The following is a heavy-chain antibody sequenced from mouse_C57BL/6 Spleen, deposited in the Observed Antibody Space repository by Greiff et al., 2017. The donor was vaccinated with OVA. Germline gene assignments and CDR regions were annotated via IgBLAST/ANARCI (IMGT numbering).Heavy chain of an antibody. CDR1: GYTFTSYW. CDR3: ARSEYDYYAMDY. Sequence: QVQLQQPGAELVKPGASVKMSCKASGYTFTSYWITWVKQRPGQGLEWIGDIYPGSGSTNYTEKFKSKATLTVDTSSSTAYMQISSLTSEDTAVSFCARSEYDYYAMDYWGQGTSVTVSS. CDR2: IYPGSGST. V-gene: IGHV1-55*01. J-gene: IGHJ4*01. D-gene: IGHD2-4*01.